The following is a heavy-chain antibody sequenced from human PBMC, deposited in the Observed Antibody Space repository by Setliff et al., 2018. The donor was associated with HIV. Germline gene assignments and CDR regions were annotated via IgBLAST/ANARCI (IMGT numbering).Heavy chain of an antibody. V-gene: IGHV4-39*07. D-gene: IGHD3-10*01. CDR3: ARLGYVSGGFYKTPGPYYFDY. CDR1: GGSMSSSSYY. CDR2: IYYSGAT. J-gene: IGHJ4*02. Sequence: PSETLSPTCTVSGGSMSSSSYYWGWIRQTPDKGLEWIGIIYYSGATYYNPSLTSRVTISVDTSRNQFSLKLRSVTAADTAAYYCARLGYVSGGFYKTPGPYYFDYWGQGALVTVSS.